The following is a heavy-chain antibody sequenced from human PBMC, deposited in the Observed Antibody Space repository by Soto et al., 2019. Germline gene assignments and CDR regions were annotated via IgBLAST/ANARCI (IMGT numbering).Heavy chain of an antibody. CDR3: VRDTAPYSSGWHNRHFDY. CDR1: GFTFSSYA. CDR2: ISYDGSNK. D-gene: IGHD6-19*01. V-gene: IGHV3-30-3*01. Sequence: QVQLVESGGGVVQPGRSLRLSCAASGFTFSSYAMHWVRQAPGKGLGWVAVISYDGSNKYYADSVRGRFTISIDNSKTLDLQMNTLRGEDTALYYCVRDTAPYSSGWHNRHFDYWGQGTLVTVSS. J-gene: IGHJ4*02.